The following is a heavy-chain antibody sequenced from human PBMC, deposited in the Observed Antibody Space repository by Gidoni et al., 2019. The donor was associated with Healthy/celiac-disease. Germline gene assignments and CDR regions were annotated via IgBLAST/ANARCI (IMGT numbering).Heavy chain of an antibody. CDR2: IYTSGST. CDR3: ARARDYYDSSGYSHFDY. CDR1: GGSISSGSYY. V-gene: IGHV4-61*02. Sequence: QVQLQESGPGLVTPSQTLSLTCTVPGGSISSGSYYWSWLRQPAGKGLEWIGRIYTSGSTNYNPSLKSRVTISVDTSKNQFSLKLSSVTAADTAVYYCARARDYYDSSGYSHFDYWGQGTLVTVSS. D-gene: IGHD3-22*01. J-gene: IGHJ4*02.